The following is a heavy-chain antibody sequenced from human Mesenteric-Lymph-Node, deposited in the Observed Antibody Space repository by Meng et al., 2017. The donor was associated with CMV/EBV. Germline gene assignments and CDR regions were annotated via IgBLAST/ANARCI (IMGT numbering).Heavy chain of an antibody. CDR3: AKDRDGYNSFDY. D-gene: IGHD5-24*01. Sequence: GGSLRLSCAASGFTFSKYAMTWVRQAPGKGLEWVSGISGSGGSTYYADSVKGRFTISRDNSKNTLYLQMNSLRAEDTAVYYCAKDRDGYNSFDYWGQGTLVTVSS. J-gene: IGHJ4*02. CDR1: GFTFSKYA. CDR2: ISGSGGST. V-gene: IGHV3-23*01.